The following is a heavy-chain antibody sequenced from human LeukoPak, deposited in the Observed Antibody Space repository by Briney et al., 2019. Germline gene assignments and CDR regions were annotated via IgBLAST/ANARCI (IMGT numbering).Heavy chain of an antibody. Sequence: PGGSLRLSCAVSGLTFSRYAMSWVRQAPGKGLEWVSVIYSGGSTYYADSVKGRFTISRDNSKNTLYLQMNSLRAEDTAVYYCARGPKATTGTTNWGQGTLVTVSS. V-gene: IGHV3-66*01. CDR3: ARGPKATTGTTN. D-gene: IGHD1-1*01. CDR1: GLTFSRYA. J-gene: IGHJ4*02. CDR2: IYSGGST.